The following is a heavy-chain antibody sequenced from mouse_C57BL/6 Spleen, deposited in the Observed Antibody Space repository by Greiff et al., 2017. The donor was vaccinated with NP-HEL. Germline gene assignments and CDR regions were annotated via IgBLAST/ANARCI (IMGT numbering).Heavy chain of an antibody. CDR2: ISDGGSYT. CDR1: GFTFSSYA. J-gene: IGHJ2*01. D-gene: IGHD1-1*01. Sequence: DVKLQESGGGLVKPGGSLKLSCAASGFTFSSYAMSWVRQTPEKRLEWVATISDGGSYTYYPDNVKGRFTISRDNAKNNLYLQMSHLNSEDTAMYYCAREDYYGSSYFDYWGQGTTLTVSS. V-gene: IGHV5-4*01. CDR3: AREDYYGSSYFDY.